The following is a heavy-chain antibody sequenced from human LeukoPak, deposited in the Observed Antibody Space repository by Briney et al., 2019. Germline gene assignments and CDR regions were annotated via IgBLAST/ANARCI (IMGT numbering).Heavy chain of an antibody. D-gene: IGHD6-19*01. J-gene: IGHJ3*02. CDR3: ARAKDNSGRDGFDI. CDR1: GFTLSSYG. CDR2: IWYDGSNK. Sequence: PGRSLRLSCAASGFTLSSYGMHWVRQAPGKGLEWVADIWYDGSNKYYVDSVNGRFTISRDNSKNKLYLQMNSMRTDETAVYYCARAKDNSGRDGFDIWGQGTMVTVSS. V-gene: IGHV3-33*01.